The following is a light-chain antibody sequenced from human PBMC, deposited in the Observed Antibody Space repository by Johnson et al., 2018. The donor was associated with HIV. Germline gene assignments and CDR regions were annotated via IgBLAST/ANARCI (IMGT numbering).Light chain of an antibody. V-gene: IGLV1-51*02. CDR1: ISNIESYF. J-gene: IGLJ1*01. Sequence: QAVLTQPPSVSAAPGQRVNISCSGNISNIESYFVSWYQQLPGAAPTLLIYENNKRPSGIPDRFSGSKYGTSATLGITGLPTGDEADYYCGTWDSSLSVYGFGTGTEVTV. CDR2: ENN. CDR3: GTWDSSLSVYG.